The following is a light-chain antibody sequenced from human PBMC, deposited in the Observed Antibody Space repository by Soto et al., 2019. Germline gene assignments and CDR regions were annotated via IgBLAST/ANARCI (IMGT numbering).Light chain of an antibody. CDR3: QQYNSHDDIA. Sequence: DSQMTPSPSTLSASVGDRVTITCRVSQRIDTWLAWYQQKPGKAPNLLIYDASSLQSGVPSRFSGSGSGTEFTLTISSLQPDDSATYYCQQYNSHDDIAFGRGTNVDIK. J-gene: IGKJ4*01. CDR2: DAS. CDR1: QRIDTW. V-gene: IGKV1-5*01.